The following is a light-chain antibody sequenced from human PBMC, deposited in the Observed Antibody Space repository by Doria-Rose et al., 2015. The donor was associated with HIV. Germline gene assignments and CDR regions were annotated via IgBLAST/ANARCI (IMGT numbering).Light chain of an antibody. V-gene: IGKV4-1*01. CDR1: QSLLYNSRNC. J-gene: IGKJ3*01. CDR2: WAS. CDR3: QQYYDTPS. Sequence: DIRVTQSPESLGMSLGERATLHCKSNQSLLYNSRNCLAWYQQKPGQHPKLLIYWASTRQSGVPARFSGSGSGTDFTLTISSLEAEDVAVYYCQQYYDTPSFGPGTTVDIK.